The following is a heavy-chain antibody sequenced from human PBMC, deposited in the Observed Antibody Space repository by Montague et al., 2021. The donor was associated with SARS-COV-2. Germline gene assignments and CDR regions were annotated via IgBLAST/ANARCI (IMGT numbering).Heavy chain of an antibody. CDR1: DESFSDYS. J-gene: IGHJ4*02. Sequence: SETLSLTCAVYDESFSDYSWTWIRQPPGKGLEWIGEINHRGSTNYNPSLKSRVTISVDTSKNQFSLKMTSVTAADTAVYYCARGRQHINMVVVVVTGGEYYFDFWGQGTLVAVSS. CDR2: INHRGST. CDR3: ARGRQHINMVVVVVTGGEYYFDF. D-gene: IGHD3-22*01. V-gene: IGHV4-34*01.